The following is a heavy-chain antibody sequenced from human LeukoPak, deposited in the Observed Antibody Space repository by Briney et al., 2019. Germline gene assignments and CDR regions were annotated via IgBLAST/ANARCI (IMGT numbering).Heavy chain of an antibody. Sequence: GGSLRLSCAASGFPFSRLAMTWVRQPPGKGLQWVSSISNSGYSTNYANSVKGRFTISRDNSMDTLYLQMNSLRADDTAIYYCARCRGGVGEYWNFDLWGRGILVTVSS. CDR3: ARCRGGVGEYWNFDL. CDR1: GFPFSRLA. CDR2: ISNSGYST. V-gene: IGHV3-23*01. J-gene: IGHJ2*01. D-gene: IGHD3-16*01.